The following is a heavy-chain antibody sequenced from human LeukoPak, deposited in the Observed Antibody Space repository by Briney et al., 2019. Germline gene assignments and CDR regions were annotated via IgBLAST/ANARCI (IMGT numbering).Heavy chain of an antibody. Sequence: GGSLRLSCEASGFTFGSHSMYWVRQAPGKGLEWVAGIFGSGGSPHYADPVKGRFTISRDNSRNTVYLQINSLRAEDTAVYYCGKTTVGYSSGQKPAWPVDYWGQGTLVTVSS. CDR1: GFTFGSHS. CDR3: GKTTVGYSSGQKPAWPVDY. V-gene: IGHV3-23*01. D-gene: IGHD5-18*01. CDR2: IFGSGGSP. J-gene: IGHJ4*02.